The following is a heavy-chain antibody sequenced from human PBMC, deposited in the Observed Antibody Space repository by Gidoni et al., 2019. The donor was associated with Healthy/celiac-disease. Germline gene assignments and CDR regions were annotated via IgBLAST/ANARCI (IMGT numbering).Heavy chain of an antibody. J-gene: IGHJ3*02. CDR2: INHSGRT. CDR3: ARLKLWFGSDAFDI. D-gene: IGHD3-10*01. CDR1: GGSFSGYY. V-gene: IGHV4-34*01. Sequence: QVQLQQWGAGLFKPSDTLSLTCAVYGGSFSGYYGSWIRQPPGKGLEWIGEINHSGRTNYNPSLKSRVTISVDTSKNQFSLKLSSVTAADTAVYYCARLKLWFGSDAFDIWGQGTMVTVSS.